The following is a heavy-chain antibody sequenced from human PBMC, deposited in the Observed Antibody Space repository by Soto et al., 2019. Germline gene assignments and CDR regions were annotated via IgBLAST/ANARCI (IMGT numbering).Heavy chain of an antibody. J-gene: IGHJ4*02. V-gene: IGHV3-15*01. CDR2: IKSKTDGGTT. Sequence: GGSLRLSCAASGFTFSNAWMSWVRQAPGKGLEWIGRIKSKTDGGTTDYAAPVKGRFTISREDSKNTLSLQMNSLKTEDTAVYYCTSEVLWFGDRSYYFDYWGQGTLVTVSS. D-gene: IGHD3-10*01. CDR1: GFTFSNAW. CDR3: TSEVLWFGDRSYYFDY.